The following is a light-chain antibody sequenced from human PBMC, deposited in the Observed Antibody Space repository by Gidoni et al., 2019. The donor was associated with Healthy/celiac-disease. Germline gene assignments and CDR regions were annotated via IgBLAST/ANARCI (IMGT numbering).Light chain of an antibody. CDR2: GAS. V-gene: IGKV3-20*01. CDR1: QSVSSSY. Sequence: EIVLTQSPGTLSLSPGERATLSCRASQSVSSSYLAWYQQQPGQAPRLLIYGASSRATGIPDRFSSSGSGTDFTLTISRLEPEDFAVYYCQQYGSSPQTFGQGTKVEIK. CDR3: QQYGSSPQT. J-gene: IGKJ1*01.